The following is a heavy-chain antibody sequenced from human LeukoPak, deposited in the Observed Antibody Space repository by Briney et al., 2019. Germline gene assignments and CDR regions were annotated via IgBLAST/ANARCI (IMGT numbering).Heavy chain of an antibody. Sequence: GASVTVSCKASGYTFTVYYMHWVRQAPGQGLEWMGWINPNSGGTNYAQKFQGRVTMTRDTSISTAYMELSRLRSDDTAVYYCARVGDSSSWPYHLLYWGQGTLVTVSS. J-gene: IGHJ4*02. CDR3: ARVGDSSSWPYHLLY. CDR1: GYTFTVYY. D-gene: IGHD6-13*01. CDR2: INPNSGGT. V-gene: IGHV1-2*02.